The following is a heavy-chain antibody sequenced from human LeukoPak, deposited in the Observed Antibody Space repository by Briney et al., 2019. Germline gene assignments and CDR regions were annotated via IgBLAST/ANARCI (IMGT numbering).Heavy chain of an antibody. Sequence: PGGSLRLSCAASGFTFSSYAMSWVRQAPGKGLEWVSTISNSGGTTYYADSMKGRFTISRDNSKNTLYLQMTSLRAEDTAVYYCAKVAGYSSSWYSDYWGQGTLVTVSS. J-gene: IGHJ4*02. V-gene: IGHV3-23*01. CDR1: GFTFSSYA. CDR2: ISNSGGTT. CDR3: AKVAGYSSSWYSDY. D-gene: IGHD6-13*01.